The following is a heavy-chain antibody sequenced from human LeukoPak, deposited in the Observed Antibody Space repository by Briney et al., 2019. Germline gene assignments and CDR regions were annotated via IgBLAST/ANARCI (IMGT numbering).Heavy chain of an antibody. V-gene: IGHV3-30*02. Sequence: GGSLRLSCAASGFTFSSYAMHWVRQAPGKGLEWVAFIRYDGSNKYYADSVKGRFTISRDNSKNTLYLQMNSLRAEDTAVYYCAKDFSSVFDYWGQGTLVTVSS. CDR2: IRYDGSNK. CDR3: AKDFSSVFDY. D-gene: IGHD6-6*01. CDR1: GFTFSSYA. J-gene: IGHJ4*02.